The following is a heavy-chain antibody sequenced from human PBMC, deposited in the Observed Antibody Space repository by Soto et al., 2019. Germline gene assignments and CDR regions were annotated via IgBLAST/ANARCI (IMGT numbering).Heavy chain of an antibody. J-gene: IGHJ4*02. V-gene: IGHV1-18*04. CDR3: ARDPYVWGSYRTFDY. Sequence: ASVKVSCKASGYTFTSYGISWVRQAPGQGLEWMGWISAYNGNTNYAQKLQGRVTMTTDTSTGTAYMELRSLRSDDTAVYYCARDPYVWGSYRTFDYWGQGTLVTVSS. D-gene: IGHD3-16*02. CDR1: GYTFTSYG. CDR2: ISAYNGNT.